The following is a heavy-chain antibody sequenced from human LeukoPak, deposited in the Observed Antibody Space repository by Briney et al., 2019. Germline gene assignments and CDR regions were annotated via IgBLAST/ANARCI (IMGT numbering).Heavy chain of an antibody. CDR1: GGPISSYY. V-gene: IGHV4-59*01. J-gene: IGHJ4*02. D-gene: IGHD3-10*01. CDR3: ARLRFGEFSFYFDY. Sequence: SETLSLTCTASGGPISSYYRSWIRQPPGKGLEWIAYIYYSGSTNYNPSLKSRVTISVDTSKNQFSLKLSSVTAADTAVYYCARLRFGEFSFYFDYWGQGTLVTVSS. CDR2: IYYSGST.